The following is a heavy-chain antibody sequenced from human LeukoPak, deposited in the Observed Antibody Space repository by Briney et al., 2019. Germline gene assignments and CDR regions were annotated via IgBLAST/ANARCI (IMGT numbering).Heavy chain of an antibody. V-gene: IGHV3-7*01. D-gene: IGHD6-19*01. CDR1: GFTFREYW. Sequence: GGSLRLSCAASGFTFREYWMSWVRQAPGKGLQWVANIKEDGSETYYDDPVRGRFTISRDNAKTSLYLQMNSLRVEDTAVYYCARARWEGSVAGRCDCWGQGTLVTVSS. CDR3: ARARWEGSVAGRCDC. CDR2: IKEDGSET. J-gene: IGHJ4*02.